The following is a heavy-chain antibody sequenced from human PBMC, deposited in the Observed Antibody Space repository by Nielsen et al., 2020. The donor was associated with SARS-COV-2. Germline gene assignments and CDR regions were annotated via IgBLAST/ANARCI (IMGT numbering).Heavy chain of an antibody. V-gene: IGHV3-30*18. J-gene: IGHJ6*02. Sequence: GESLKISCAASGFNFNNYGLDWVRQAPGKGLEWVASISYEGSKKYYADSLTGRFTVSRDTSQNTVYLQMNSLSVEDTAVYYCAKRRAVFMLWFGGEGALDVWGQGTTVSVTS. CDR3: AKRRAVFMLWFGGEGALDV. D-gene: IGHD3-10*01. CDR2: ISYEGSKK. CDR1: GFNFNNYG.